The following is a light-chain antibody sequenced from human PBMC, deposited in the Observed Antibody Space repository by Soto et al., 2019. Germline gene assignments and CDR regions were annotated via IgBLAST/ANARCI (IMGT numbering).Light chain of an antibody. J-gene: IGLJ3*02. CDR3: SSYTSSSFWV. V-gene: IGLV2-14*01. CDR2: DVS. Sequence: QSVLPQPASVSGSPGQSITISCTGTSSDVGGYNYVSWYQQHPGKAPKLMIYDVSNRPSGVSNRFSGSKSGNTASLTISGLQAEDEADYYCSSYTSSSFWVFGGGTKVTVL. CDR1: SSDVGGYNY.